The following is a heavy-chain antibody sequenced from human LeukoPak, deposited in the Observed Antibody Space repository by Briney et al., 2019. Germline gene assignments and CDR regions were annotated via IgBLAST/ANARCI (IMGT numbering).Heavy chain of an antibody. D-gene: IGHD1-26*01. CDR1: GGTFSSYA. CDR3: ARGRWEHGPEPPGPFDY. V-gene: IGHV1-69*13. CDR2: IIPIFGTA. J-gene: IGHJ4*02. Sequence: SVKVSCKASGGTFSSYAISWVRQAPGQGLEWMGGIIPIFGTANYAQKFQGRVTITADESTSTAYMELSSLGSEDTAVYYCARGRWEHGPEPPGPFDYWGQGTLVTVSS.